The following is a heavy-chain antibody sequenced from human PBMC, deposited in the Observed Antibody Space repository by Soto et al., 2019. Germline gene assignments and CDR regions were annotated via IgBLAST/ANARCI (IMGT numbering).Heavy chain of an antibody. V-gene: IGHV1-69*01. CDR2: IIPIFGTA. Sequence: QVQLVQSGAEVKKPGSSVKVSCKASGGTFSSYAISWVRQAPGQGLEWMGGIIPIFGTANYAQKFQGRVTITEDESTSTAYMELSSLRSEDTAVYYCARDRRRDDSSGYPTGNWFDPWGQGTLVTVSS. CDR1: GGTFSSYA. J-gene: IGHJ5*02. CDR3: ARDRRRDDSSGYPTGNWFDP. D-gene: IGHD3-22*01.